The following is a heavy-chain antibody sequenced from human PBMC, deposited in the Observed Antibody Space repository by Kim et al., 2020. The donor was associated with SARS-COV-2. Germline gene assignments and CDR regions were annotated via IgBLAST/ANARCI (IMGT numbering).Heavy chain of an antibody. D-gene: IGHD6-19*01. CDR3: AKSLAHNGWYFEGADC. J-gene: IGHJ4*02. Sequence: GGSLRLSCAASGLTFSNYAMNWVRQAPGKGLEWVSGISGNGIYTYYADSVKGRFTISRDNSKNIVYLQMNSLRVEDTAIYYCAKSLAHNGWYFEGADCWGQGTLVTVSS. CDR2: ISGNGIYT. CDR1: GLTFSNYA. V-gene: IGHV3-23*01.